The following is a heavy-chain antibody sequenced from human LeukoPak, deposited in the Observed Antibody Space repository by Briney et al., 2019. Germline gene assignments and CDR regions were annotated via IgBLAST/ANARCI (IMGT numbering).Heavy chain of an antibody. Sequence: GGSLRLSCAASGFTFSSYAMSWVRQAPGKGLEWVAFIRYDGTNKYYADSVKGRFTISRDNSKNTLYLQMNSLRVEETALYYCAKDSSDPSLGWHLDYWGQGTLVTVSS. V-gene: IGHV3-30*02. J-gene: IGHJ4*02. D-gene: IGHD6-19*01. CDR1: GFTFSSYA. CDR3: AKDSSDPSLGWHLDY. CDR2: IRYDGTNK.